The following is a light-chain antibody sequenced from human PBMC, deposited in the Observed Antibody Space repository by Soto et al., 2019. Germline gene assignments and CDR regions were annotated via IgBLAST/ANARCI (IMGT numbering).Light chain of an antibody. V-gene: IGKV3-20*01. CDR1: QSVSSSC. CDR2: GAS. CDR3: LQYGSSPYT. Sequence: EIVLTQSTGTLSLSPGERATLSCRASQSVSSSCLACYQQQPGQAPRLLIYGASSRATGIPDRFSGSGSGTDFTLTISSLEPEDFAVYYCLQYGSSPYTFGQGTKLEIK. J-gene: IGKJ2*01.